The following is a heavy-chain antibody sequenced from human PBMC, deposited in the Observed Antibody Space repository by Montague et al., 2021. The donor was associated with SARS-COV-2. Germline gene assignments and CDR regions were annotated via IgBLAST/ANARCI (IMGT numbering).Heavy chain of an antibody. CDR1: GDSVSNNRAA. CDR3: VRSQYSNTWFFDY. J-gene: IGHJ4*02. Sequence: CAISGDSVSNNRAAWNWIRQSPSGGLQWLGRTYFRTQWFHHYAPSFEGRSTVNADASKNHFSLQLTSVTPEDSAKYFCVRSQYSNTWFFDYWGQGAQVTVSS. V-gene: IGHV6-1*01. D-gene: IGHD6-6*01. CDR2: TYFRTQWFH.